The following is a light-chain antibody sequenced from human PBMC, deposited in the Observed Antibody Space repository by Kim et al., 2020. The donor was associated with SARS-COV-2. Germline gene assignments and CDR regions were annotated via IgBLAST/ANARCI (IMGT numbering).Light chain of an antibody. CDR1: QSVSSN. CDR3: QQYNNWRFT. V-gene: IGKV3-15*01. J-gene: IGKJ3*01. CDR2: GAS. Sequence: EIVMTQSPATLSVSPGERATLSCRASQSVSSNLAWYQQKFGQAPRLLIYGASTRATGIPARFSCSGSETEFTLTISSLQSEDFAVYYCQQYNNWRFTFGRGTKVDIK.